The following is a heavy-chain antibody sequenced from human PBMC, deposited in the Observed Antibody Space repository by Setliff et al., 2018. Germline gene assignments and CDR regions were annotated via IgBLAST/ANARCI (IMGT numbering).Heavy chain of an antibody. CDR2: SSHSGST. CDR3: ASPRRDDLDSPFDAFDI. Sequence: PSETLSLTCAVYGGSFSTYFWSWIRQPPGKGLEWIGESSHSGSTSYSPSLDSRVTISLDTSKNHFSLRLSSVTAADTAVYYCASPRRDDLDSPFDAFDIWGQGTKVTVSS. V-gene: IGHV4-34*01. CDR1: GGSFSTYF. J-gene: IGHJ3*02. D-gene: IGHD3-3*01.